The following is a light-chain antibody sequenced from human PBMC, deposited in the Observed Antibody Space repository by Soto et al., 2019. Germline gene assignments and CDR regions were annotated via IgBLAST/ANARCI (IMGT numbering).Light chain of an antibody. J-gene: IGLJ3*02. V-gene: IGLV2-23*01. CDR2: EGF. CDR1: TSDIGSYNL. CDR3: CSYADNRHWV. Sequence: QSALTQPASVSGSPGQSITISCTGTTSDIGSYNLLSWYQQHPGKAPKLIIFEGFKRPSGVSSRFSGSKSGNTASLTISGLQSEDEADYYCCSYADNRHWVFGGGTKLTVL.